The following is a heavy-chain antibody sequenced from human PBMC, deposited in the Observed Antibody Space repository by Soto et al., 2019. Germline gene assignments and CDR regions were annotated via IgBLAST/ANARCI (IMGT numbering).Heavy chain of an antibody. D-gene: IGHD3-3*02. CDR2: MFYGVST. CDR1: GSSINSSCYY. Sequence: SETLSLTCTVSGSSINSSCYYWGWIRQPPGKGLEWIGSMFYGVSTYYNPSLKSRVTVSVDTSKNQFSLNLRSVTAADTAVYYCARLPSRHLVDYWGQGTLVTVSS. V-gene: IGHV4-39*01. J-gene: IGHJ4*02. CDR3: ARLPSRHLVDY.